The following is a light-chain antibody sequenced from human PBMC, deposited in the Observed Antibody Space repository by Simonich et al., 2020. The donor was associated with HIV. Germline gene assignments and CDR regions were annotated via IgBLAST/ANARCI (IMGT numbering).Light chain of an antibody. J-gene: IGKJ1*01. CDR1: QSVSSI. CDR2: GAS. Sequence: EIVMTQSPATLSVSPVERATLSCRASQSVSSILAVYQQKPGQAPRLLIYGASTRATGIPARVSGSGSGTEFTLTISSMQSEDFAVYYCQQYNNRPPWTFGQGTKVEIK. V-gene: IGKV3-15*01. CDR3: QQYNNRPPWT.